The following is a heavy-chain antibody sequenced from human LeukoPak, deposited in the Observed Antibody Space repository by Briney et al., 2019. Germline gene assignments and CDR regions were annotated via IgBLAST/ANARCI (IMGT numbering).Heavy chain of an antibody. CDR3: AKDRRGYCSGGSCYAFDY. V-gene: IGHV3-30*18. CDR2: ISYDGSNK. Sequence: GRSLRLSCAASGFTLSSYGMHWVSQAPGKGLEWVAAISYDGSNKYYADSVKGRFTISRDNSKNTLYLQMNSLRAEDTAVYYCAKDRRGYCSGGSCYAFDYWGQGTLVTVSS. D-gene: IGHD2-15*01. CDR1: GFTLSSYG. J-gene: IGHJ4*02.